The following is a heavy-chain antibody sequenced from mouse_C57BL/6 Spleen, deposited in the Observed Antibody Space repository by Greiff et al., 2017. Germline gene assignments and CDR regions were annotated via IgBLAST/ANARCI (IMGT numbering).Heavy chain of an antibody. CDR2: IRLKSDNYAT. D-gene: IGHD1-1*01. Sequence: EVKLVESGGGLVQPGGSMKLSCVASGFTFSNYWMNWVRQSPEKGLEWVAQIRLKSDNYATHYAESVKGRFTISRDDSKSSVYLQMNNLRAEDTGIYYCTADYGSPWFAYWGQGTLVTVSA. CDR3: TADYGSPWFAY. J-gene: IGHJ3*01. V-gene: IGHV6-3*01. CDR1: GFTFSNYW.